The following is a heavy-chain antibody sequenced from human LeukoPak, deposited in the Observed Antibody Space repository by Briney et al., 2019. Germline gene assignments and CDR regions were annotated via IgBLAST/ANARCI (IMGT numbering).Heavy chain of an antibody. CDR3: ARENPSGYYNRPIDY. Sequence: SETLSLICTVFGASISSYYWSWIRQPPGKGLEWIGDIYYSGSIKYNPSLKSRVTMSVDTSKNQFSLKLSSVTAADTAIYYCARENPSGYYNRPIDYWGQGTLVTVSS. J-gene: IGHJ4*02. CDR1: GASISSYY. D-gene: IGHD3-22*01. CDR2: IYYSGSI. V-gene: IGHV4-59*01.